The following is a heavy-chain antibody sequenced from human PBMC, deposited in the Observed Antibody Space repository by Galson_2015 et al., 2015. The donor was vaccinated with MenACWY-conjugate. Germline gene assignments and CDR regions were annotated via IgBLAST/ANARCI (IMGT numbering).Heavy chain of an antibody. Sequence: SLRIACAVYGFRVTDNCLSWVGQGPGAGPEWIAMADRVGARIYADSVRGRFTVARDNLKNAVILQMNSLRAEDTAVYRSSRGYDWCSYFRAWGQGAQVTVSS. V-gene: IGHV3-53*01. CDR1: GFRVTDNC. J-gene: IGHJ5*02. CDR2: ADRVGAR. D-gene: IGHD2-8*01. CDR3: SRGYDWCSYFRA.